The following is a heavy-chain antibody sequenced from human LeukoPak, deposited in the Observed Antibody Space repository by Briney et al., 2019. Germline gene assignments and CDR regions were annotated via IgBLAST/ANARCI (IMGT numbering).Heavy chain of an antibody. V-gene: IGHV4-39*01. J-gene: IGHJ4*02. CDR2: IYYGRTT. CDR3: VRHDGRGGATMDALDS. Sequence: MPSETLSLTCTVSTDSISSSSHHWGWIRQSPGKGLEWIGSIYYGRTTYYNPSLSSRVAISVVTSKNQFSLQLNSVTAADTAVYYCVRHDGRGGATMDALDSWGQGSLVTVSS. CDR1: TDSISSSSHH. D-gene: IGHD5-12*01.